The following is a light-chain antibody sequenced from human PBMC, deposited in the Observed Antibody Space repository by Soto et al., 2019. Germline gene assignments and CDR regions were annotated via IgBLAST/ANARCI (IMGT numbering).Light chain of an antibody. V-gene: IGLV2-23*02. Sequence: QSALTQPASVSGSPGQSITISCTGTSSDVGSYNLVSWYQHHPGKAPKLMIYEVNKRPSGVSNRFSGSKSGNTASLTISGLQAEDEADYYCCSAAASSTAFGGGTKVTVL. J-gene: IGLJ2*01. CDR2: EVN. CDR1: SSDVGSYNL. CDR3: CSAAASSTA.